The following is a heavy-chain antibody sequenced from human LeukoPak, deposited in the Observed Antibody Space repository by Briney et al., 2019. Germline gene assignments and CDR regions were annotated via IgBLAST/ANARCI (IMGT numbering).Heavy chain of an antibody. Sequence: SETLSLTCTVSGGSNSTYYWSWFRQPPGKGLEWIGYIYYSGSTNYNPSLKSRVSISVDTSKNQFSLKLNSVTAADTALYYCAGRTGKYYYGMDVWGQGTTVTVSS. D-gene: IGHD4-23*01. CDR1: GGSNSTYY. V-gene: IGHV4-59*08. CDR3: AGRTGKYYYGMDV. J-gene: IGHJ6*02. CDR2: IYYSGST.